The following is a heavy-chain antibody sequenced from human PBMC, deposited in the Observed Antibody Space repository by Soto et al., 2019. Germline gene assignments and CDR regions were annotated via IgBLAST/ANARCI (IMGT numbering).Heavy chain of an antibody. J-gene: IGHJ4*02. CDR1: GFTFDDYA. D-gene: IGHD3-3*01. V-gene: IGHV3-9*01. Sequence: EVQLVESGGDMVQPGRSLGLSCVASGFTFDDYAMWWVRQAPGKGLEWVSGISWNGNDIAYADSVKGRFTISRDDAKNSLYLQMKSLRAEDTALYFCAKDMDRYDFWTGSSFDSWGQGTLVTVSS. CDR3: AKDMDRYDFWTGSSFDS. CDR2: ISWNGNDI.